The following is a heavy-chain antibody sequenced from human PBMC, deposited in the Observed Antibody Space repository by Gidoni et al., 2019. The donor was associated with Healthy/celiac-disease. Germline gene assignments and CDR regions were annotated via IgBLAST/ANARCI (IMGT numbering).Heavy chain of an antibody. CDR1: GFTFRSYA. CDR2: ISGSGGST. Sequence: EVQLLESGGGLVQPGGSLRLSCAASGFTFRSYAMSWVRQAPGKGLEWVSDISGSGGSTYYADSVKGRFTISRDNSKNTLYLQMNSLRAEDTAVYYCAKGCSSTSCYYFDYWGQGTLVTVSS. CDR3: AKGCSSTSCYYFDY. D-gene: IGHD2-2*01. V-gene: IGHV3-23*01. J-gene: IGHJ4*02.